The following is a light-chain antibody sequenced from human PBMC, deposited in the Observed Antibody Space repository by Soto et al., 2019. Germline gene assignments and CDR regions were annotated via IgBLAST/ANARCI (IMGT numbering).Light chain of an antibody. CDR2: DVS. Sequence: QSALTQPASVSGSPGQSITISCTGTNSDVGGYNYVSWYQQHPGKAPKLMIYDVSNRPSGVSSRFSGSKSGNTASLTISGLQAEDEADYYCSSHTSSSTLYVFGTGTKLTVL. CDR1: NSDVGGYNY. J-gene: IGLJ1*01. V-gene: IGLV2-14*01. CDR3: SSHTSSSTLYV.